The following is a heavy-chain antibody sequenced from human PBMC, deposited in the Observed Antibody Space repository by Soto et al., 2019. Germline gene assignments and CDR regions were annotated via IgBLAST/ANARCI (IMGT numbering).Heavy chain of an antibody. Sequence: SVKVSCKASGGTFSSYTISWVRQAPGQGLEWMGRIIPILGIANYAQKFQGRVAITADKSTSTAYMELSSLRSEDTAVYYCARDPAYCSGGSCSLPYFDYWGQGTLVTVSS. V-gene: IGHV1-69*04. CDR1: GGTFSSYT. CDR3: ARDPAYCSGGSCSLPYFDY. J-gene: IGHJ4*02. D-gene: IGHD2-15*01. CDR2: IIPILGIA.